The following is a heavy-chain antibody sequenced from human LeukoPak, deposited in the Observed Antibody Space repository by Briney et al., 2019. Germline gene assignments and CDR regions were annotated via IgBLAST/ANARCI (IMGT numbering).Heavy chain of an antibody. D-gene: IGHD5-24*01. CDR2: IIPIFGTA. Sequence: ASVKVSCKASGGTFSSYAISWVRQAPGQGLEWMGGIIPIFGTANYAQKFQGRVTITADESTSTAYMELSSLRSEDTAVYYCARGRGGLQFWYYFDYWGQGTLVTVSS. J-gene: IGHJ4*02. CDR1: GGTFSSYA. CDR3: ARGRGGLQFWYYFDY. V-gene: IGHV1-69*13.